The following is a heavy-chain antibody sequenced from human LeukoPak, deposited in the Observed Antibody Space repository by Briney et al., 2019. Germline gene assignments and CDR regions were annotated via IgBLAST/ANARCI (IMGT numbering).Heavy chain of an antibody. CDR3: ARDPDTAMALYYFDY. V-gene: IGHV3-53*01. Sequence: SGGSLRLSCAASGFTVSSNFLSWVRQAPGKGLEWVSVIYSGGKTYYADSVKGRFTISRDNSKNTLYLQMNSLRAEDTAVYYCARDPDTAMALYYFDYWGQGTLVTVSS. CDR2: IYSGGKT. D-gene: IGHD5-18*01. CDR1: GFTVSSNF. J-gene: IGHJ4*02.